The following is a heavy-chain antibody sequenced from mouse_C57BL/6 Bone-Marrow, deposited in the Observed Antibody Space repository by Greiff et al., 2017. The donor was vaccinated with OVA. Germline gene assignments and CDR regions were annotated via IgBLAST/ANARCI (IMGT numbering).Heavy chain of an antibody. CDR1: GYTFTDYE. CDR2: IDPETGGP. CDR3: RGWECITTVEAY. J-gene: IGHJ3*01. Sequence: VQLQQSGAELVRPGASVTLSCKASGYTFTDYEVHWVKQTPVHGLEWIGAIDPETGGPSYNQKFKGKAILTADKSSSTAYMQLRSLTSEDSAVYYCRGWECITTVEAYWGQGTLVTVSA. D-gene: IGHD1-1*01. V-gene: IGHV1-15*01.